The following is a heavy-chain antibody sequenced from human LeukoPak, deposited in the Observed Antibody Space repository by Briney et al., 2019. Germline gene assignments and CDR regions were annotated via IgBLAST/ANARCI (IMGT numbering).Heavy chain of an antibody. V-gene: IGHV1-2*02. CDR1: GYTFTGYY. Sequence: ASVKVSCKASGYTFTGYYMHWVRQAPGQGLEWMGWINPNSGGTNYAQKFQGRVTMTRDTSISTAYMELSRLRSDDTAVYYCARDWGYNWNWIYWGQGTLVTVSS. D-gene: IGHD1-7*01. J-gene: IGHJ4*02. CDR2: INPNSGGT. CDR3: ARDWGYNWNWIY.